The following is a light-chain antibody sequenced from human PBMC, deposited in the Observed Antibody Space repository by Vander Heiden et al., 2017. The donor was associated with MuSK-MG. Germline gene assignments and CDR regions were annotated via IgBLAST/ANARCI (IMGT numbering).Light chain of an antibody. V-gene: IGLV2-14*01. CDR3: SSYTSSSCVV. CDR1: SSDVGGYNY. J-gene: IGLJ2*01. CDR2: EVS. Sequence: QSALTQPASVSGSPGQSITISCPGTSSDVGGYNYVSWYQQHPGKAPKLMMDEVSNRPSGVSNRVSGSKSGTTASLTISGLQAEDEADDYCSSYTSSSCVVFGGGTKLTVL.